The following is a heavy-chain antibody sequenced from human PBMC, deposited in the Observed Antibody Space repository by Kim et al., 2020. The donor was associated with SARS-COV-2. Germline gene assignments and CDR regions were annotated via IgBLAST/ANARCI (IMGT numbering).Heavy chain of an antibody. D-gene: IGHD2-21*01. CDR3: ARAYLRALDYFDY. CDR1: GFTFSSYW. J-gene: IGHJ4*02. V-gene: IGHV3-7*05. CDR2: IKQDGSDK. Sequence: GGSLRLSCAASGFTFSSYWMTWVRQAPGKGLEWVANIKQDGSDKYYVDSVKGRFTVSRDNAKNSLYLQMNSLSAEDTALYYCARAYLRALDYFDYWGQGT.